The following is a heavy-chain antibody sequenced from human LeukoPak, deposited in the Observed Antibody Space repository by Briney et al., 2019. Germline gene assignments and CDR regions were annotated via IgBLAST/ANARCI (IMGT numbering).Heavy chain of an antibody. J-gene: IGHJ4*02. CDR1: GGSFSGYY. CDR2: INHSGST. CDR3: ARGRKFTIDY. D-gene: IGHD3-3*01. V-gene: IGHV4-34*01. Sequence: SETLSLTRAVYGGSFSGYYWSWIRQPPGKGLEWIGEINHSGSTNYNPSLKSRVTISVDTSKNQFSLKLSSVTAADTAVYYCARGRKFTIDYWGQGTLVTVSS.